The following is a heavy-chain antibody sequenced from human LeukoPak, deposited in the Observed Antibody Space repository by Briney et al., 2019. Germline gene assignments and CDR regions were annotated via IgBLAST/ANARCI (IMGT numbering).Heavy chain of an antibody. CDR2: IKQDGSNK. Sequence: PGGSLRLSCAASGFTFSSYWMSWVRRAPGKGLEWVANIKQDGSNKYYADSVKGRFTISRDNSKNTLYLQMNSLRPEDTAVYYCAKDRRGSSAWFDPRGKGTLVTVSS. D-gene: IGHD1-26*01. J-gene: IGHJ5*02. CDR3: AKDRRGSSAWFDP. CDR1: GFTFSSYW. V-gene: IGHV3-7*01.